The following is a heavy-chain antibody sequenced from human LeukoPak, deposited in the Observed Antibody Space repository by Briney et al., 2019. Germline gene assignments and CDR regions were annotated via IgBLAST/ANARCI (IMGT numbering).Heavy chain of an antibody. Sequence: GGSLRLSCAASGFTFSSYAMSWVRQAPGKGLEWVSAISGSGGSTYYADSVKGRFTISRDNAKNTVYLQMNSLRAEDTAVYYCGRPQNPEIFGYGAFDIWGQGTMVTVSS. CDR3: GRPQNPEIFGYGAFDI. D-gene: IGHD3-9*01. J-gene: IGHJ3*02. CDR2: ISGSGGST. CDR1: GFTFSSYA. V-gene: IGHV3-23*01.